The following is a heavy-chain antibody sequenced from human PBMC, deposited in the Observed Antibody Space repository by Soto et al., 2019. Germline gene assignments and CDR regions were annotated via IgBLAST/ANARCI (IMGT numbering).Heavy chain of an antibody. V-gene: IGHV3-53*04. CDR3: ARDRGYGSGSSPYYYYYMDV. CDR2: IYSGGST. D-gene: IGHD3-10*01. Sequence: GGSLRLSCAASGFTVSSNYMSWVRQAPGKGLEWVSVIYSGGSTYYADSVKGRFTISRHNSKNTLYLQMNRLRAEDTAVYYCARDRGYGSGSSPYYYYYMDVWGKGTTVTVSS. CDR1: GFTVSSNY. J-gene: IGHJ6*03.